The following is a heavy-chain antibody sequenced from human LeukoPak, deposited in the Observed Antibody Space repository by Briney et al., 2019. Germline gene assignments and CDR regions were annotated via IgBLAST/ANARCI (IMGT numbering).Heavy chain of an antibody. V-gene: IGHV1-2*06. Sequence: ASVKVSCKASGCTFTGYYMHWVRQAPGQGLEWMGRINPNSGGTNYAQKFQGRVTMTRDTSISTAYMELSRLRSDDTAVYYCARVSGSSWGGDFDYWGQGTLVTVSS. CDR1: GCTFTGYY. CDR2: INPNSGGT. J-gene: IGHJ4*02. CDR3: ARVSGSSWGGDFDY. D-gene: IGHD6-13*01.